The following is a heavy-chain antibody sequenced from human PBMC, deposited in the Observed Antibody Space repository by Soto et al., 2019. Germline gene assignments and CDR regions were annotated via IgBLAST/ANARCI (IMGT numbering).Heavy chain of an antibody. J-gene: IGHJ5*02. V-gene: IGHV1-2*02. CDR1: GHTFTGYY. Sequence: GASVKVSCKASGHTFTGYYIHWVRQSPGQGLEGMGWINHNSGGTDYGQKFQGRVTMTRDTSISTVYMELTRLRSADTSGYYCARGKGIDAEIYYWFDPWGQGTLVTVSS. CDR2: INHNSGGT. D-gene: IGHD2-8*01. CDR3: ARGKGIDAEIYYWFDP.